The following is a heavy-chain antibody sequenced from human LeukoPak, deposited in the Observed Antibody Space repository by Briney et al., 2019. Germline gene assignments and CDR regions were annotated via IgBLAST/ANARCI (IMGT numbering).Heavy chain of an antibody. Sequence: PGGSLRLSCAASGFTFSSYSMNWVRQAPGKGLEWVSSISSSSSYIYYADSVKGRFTISRDNAKNSLYLQMNSLRAEDTAVYYCARGDSSSWYLMGYWGQGTLVTVSS. CDR2: ISSSSSYI. J-gene: IGHJ4*02. V-gene: IGHV3-21*01. D-gene: IGHD6-13*01. CDR3: ARGDSSSWYLMGY. CDR1: GFTFSSYS.